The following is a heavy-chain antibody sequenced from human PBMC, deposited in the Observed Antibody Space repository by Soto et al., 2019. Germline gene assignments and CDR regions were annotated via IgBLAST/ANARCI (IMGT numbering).Heavy chain of an antibody. Sequence: ASVKVSCKASGYTFTSYGISWVRQAPGQGLEWMGWISAYNGNTNYAQKLQGRVTMTTDTSTSTAYMELSSLRSEDTAVYYCARDGIYDFWSGPSRLGLSRFAPWGQGTLVTVSS. CDR2: ISAYNGNT. V-gene: IGHV1-18*01. CDR3: ARDGIYDFWSGPSRLGLSRFAP. J-gene: IGHJ5*02. D-gene: IGHD3-3*01. CDR1: GYTFTSYG.